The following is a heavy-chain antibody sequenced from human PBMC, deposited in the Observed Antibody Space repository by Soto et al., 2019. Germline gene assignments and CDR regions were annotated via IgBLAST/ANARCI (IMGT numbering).Heavy chain of an antibody. J-gene: IGHJ4*02. CDR1: GFTFSSYA. Sequence: EVQLLESGGGLVQPGGSLRLSCAASGFTFSSYAMTWVRQAPGKGLEWVSTISGSGAGTDYAESVKGRFTISRDNSKNTQYLQMNSLRAEDTAVYYCAKTYDSSWYYFDNWGQGTLVTVSS. D-gene: IGHD6-13*01. CDR3: AKTYDSSWYYFDN. V-gene: IGHV3-23*01. CDR2: ISGSGAGT.